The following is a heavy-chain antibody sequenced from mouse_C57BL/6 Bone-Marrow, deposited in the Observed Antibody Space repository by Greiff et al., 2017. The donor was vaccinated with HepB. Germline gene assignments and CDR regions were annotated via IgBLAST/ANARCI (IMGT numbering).Heavy chain of an antibody. Sequence: VQLKQSGTVLARPGASVKMSCKTSGYTFTSYWMHWVKQRPGQGLEWIGAIYPGNSDTSYNQKFKGKAKLTAVTSASTAYMELSSLTNEDSAVYYCTGYYGSSFYWYFDVWGTGTTVTVSS. J-gene: IGHJ1*03. D-gene: IGHD1-1*01. CDR1: GYTFTSYW. V-gene: IGHV1-5*01. CDR2: IYPGNSDT. CDR3: TGYYGSSFYWYFDV.